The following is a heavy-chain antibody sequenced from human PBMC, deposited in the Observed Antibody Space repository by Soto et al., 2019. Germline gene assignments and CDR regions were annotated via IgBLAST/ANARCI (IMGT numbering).Heavy chain of an antibody. J-gene: IGHJ4*02. V-gene: IGHV1-69*06. CDR3: ARDGRYCSGGSCYSTHDY. Sequence: SVKVSCKASGGTFSSYAISWVRQAPGQGLEWMGGIIPIFGTANYAQKFQGRVTITADKSTSTAYMGLSSLRSEDTAVYYCARDGRYCSGGSCYSTHDYWGQGTLVTVSS. D-gene: IGHD2-15*01. CDR1: GGTFSSYA. CDR2: IIPIFGTA.